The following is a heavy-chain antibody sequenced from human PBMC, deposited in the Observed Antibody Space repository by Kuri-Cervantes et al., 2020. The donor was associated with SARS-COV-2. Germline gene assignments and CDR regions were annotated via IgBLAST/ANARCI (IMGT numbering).Heavy chain of an antibody. Sequence: SGPTLVKPTQTLTLTCTFSGFSLSTSGVGVGWIRQPPGKALEWLALIYWDDDKRYGPSLKSRVTITKDTSKNQVVLTMTNMDPVDTATYYCARTTVTTALDYWGQGTLVTVSS. CDR1: GFSLSTSGVG. J-gene: IGHJ4*02. CDR3: ARTTVTTALDY. V-gene: IGHV2-5*05. CDR2: IYWDDDK. D-gene: IGHD4-17*01.